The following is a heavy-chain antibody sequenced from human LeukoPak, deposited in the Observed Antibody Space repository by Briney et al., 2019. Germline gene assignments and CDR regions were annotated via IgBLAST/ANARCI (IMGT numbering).Heavy chain of an antibody. CDR2: ISPSSTYI. J-gene: IGHJ4*02. CDR3: ARDSSRTYSGYDAPGVDC. D-gene: IGHD5-12*01. CDR1: GFPFRSFS. V-gene: IGHV3-21*01. Sequence: GGSLRLSCVASGFPFRSFSMNWVRQAPGKGLEWVSSISPSSTYIHYADSVKGRFTISRDNAKNSLHLQMNSLRAEDTAVYYCARDSSRTYSGYDAPGVDCWGQGTLVTVSS.